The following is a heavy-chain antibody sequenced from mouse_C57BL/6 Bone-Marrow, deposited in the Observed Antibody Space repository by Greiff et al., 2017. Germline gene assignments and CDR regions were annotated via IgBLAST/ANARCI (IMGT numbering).Heavy chain of an antibody. CDR3: ARGIWFAY. CDR2: IYPGDGDT. Sequence: VQGVESGPELVKPGASVKISCKASGYAFSSSWMNWVKQRPGKGLEWIGRIYPGDGDTNYNGKFKGKATLTADKSSSTAYMQLSSLTSEDSAVYFCARGIWFAYWGQGTLVTVSA. CDR1: GYAFSSSW. J-gene: IGHJ3*01. V-gene: IGHV1-82*01.